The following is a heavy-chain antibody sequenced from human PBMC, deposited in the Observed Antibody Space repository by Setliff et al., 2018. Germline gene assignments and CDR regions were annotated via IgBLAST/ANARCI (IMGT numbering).Heavy chain of an antibody. V-gene: IGHV1-8*03. J-gene: IGHJ4*02. D-gene: IGHD3-10*01. CDR1: GYTFTSYD. Sequence: ASVKVSCKASGYTFTSYDINWVRQATGQGLEWMGWMNXXXXXXXXXXXXXXXXXXTRNTSISTAYMELSSLRSEDTAVYYCARGLLWFGEPSWWGQGTLVTVSS. CDR2: MNXXXXXX. CDR3: ARGLLWFGEPSW.